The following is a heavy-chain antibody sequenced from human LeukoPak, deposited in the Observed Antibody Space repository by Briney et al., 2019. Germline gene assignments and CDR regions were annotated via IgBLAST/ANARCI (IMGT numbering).Heavy chain of an antibody. J-gene: IGHJ4*02. CDR1: GFIFSDAW. V-gene: IGHV3-15*07. CDR2: IKSKADGETT. CDR3: TTGGSVITVTRSYDF. D-gene: IGHD4-17*01. Sequence: GGSLRLSCAASGFIFSDAWMNWVRQAPGKGLEWVGRIKSKADGETTDYAAPVQGRFIVSRDDSTATLYLQMNSLQTEDIAVYYCTTGGSVITVTRSYDFWGQGTLVTVSS.